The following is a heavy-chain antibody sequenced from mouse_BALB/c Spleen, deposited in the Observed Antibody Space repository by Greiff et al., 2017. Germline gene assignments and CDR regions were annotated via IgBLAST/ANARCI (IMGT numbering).Heavy chain of an antibody. CDR2: INSNGGST. CDR1: GFTFSSYG. V-gene: IGHV5-6-3*01. CDR3: AREYGYFDY. J-gene: IGHJ2*01. D-gene: IGHD2-10*02. Sequence: DVMLVESGGGLVQPGGSLKLSCAASGFTFSSYGMSWVRQTPDKRLELVATINSNGGSTYYPDSVKGRFTISRDNAKNTLYLQMSSLKSEDTAMYYCAREYGYFDYWGQGTTLTVSS.